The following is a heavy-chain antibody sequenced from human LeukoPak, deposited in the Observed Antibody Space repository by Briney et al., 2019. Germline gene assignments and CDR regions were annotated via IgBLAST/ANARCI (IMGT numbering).Heavy chain of an antibody. CDR3: TTAGDFWGDDY. J-gene: IGHJ4*02. Sequence: SGGSLRLSCAASGFTFADAWMSWVRQLPGKRLEWLGRSRSKSDGGTTDYPVPVKGRFTISRDDSKNTLYLQMNSLKVEDTAVYYCTTAGDFWGDDYWGQGTLVTVSS. CDR1: GFTFADAW. D-gene: IGHD3-3*01. CDR2: SRSKSDGGTT. V-gene: IGHV3-15*01.